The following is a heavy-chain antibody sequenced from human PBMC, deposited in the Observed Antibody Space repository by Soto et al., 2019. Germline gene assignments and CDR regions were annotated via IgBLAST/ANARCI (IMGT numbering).Heavy chain of an antibody. J-gene: IGHJ4*02. D-gene: IGHD3-10*01. Sequence: QVQLQESGPGLVKPSQTLSLTCSVFGGSISSGGYYWSWIRQHPGKGLEWIGYIYDSGSTYYNPSLKSRVTVSRDTSKNQFSLKLNSMTAADTAVYYCTRGPPGSYVRHSDYWGQGTLVTVSS. CDR1: GGSISSGGYY. V-gene: IGHV4-31*02. CDR3: TRGPPGSYVRHSDY. CDR2: IYDSGST.